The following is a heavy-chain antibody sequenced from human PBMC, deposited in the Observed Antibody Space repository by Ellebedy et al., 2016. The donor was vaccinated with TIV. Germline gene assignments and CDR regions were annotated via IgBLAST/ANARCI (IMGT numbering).Heavy chain of an antibody. D-gene: IGHD6-6*01. Sequence: GESLKISCAASGFTFTNAWMSWVRQAPGRGLEWVGRIKDKSDGGTTDYGAPVKGRFTISRDDSKNTLFLQMNSLKSEDTAVYYCTEYSFSSIRYWGQGTLVTVSS. CDR1: GFTFTNAW. CDR3: TEYSFSSIRY. V-gene: IGHV3-15*01. J-gene: IGHJ4*02. CDR2: IKDKSDGGTT.